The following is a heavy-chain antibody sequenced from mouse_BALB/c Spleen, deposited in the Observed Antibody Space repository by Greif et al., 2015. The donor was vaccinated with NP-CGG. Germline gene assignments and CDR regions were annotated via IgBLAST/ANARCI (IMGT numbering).Heavy chain of an antibody. J-gene: IGHJ2*01. Sequence: VQLQQSGAELVRPGVSVKISCRGSGYTFTDYAMHWVKQSHAKSLEWIGVISTYYGDASYNQKFKGKATMTVDKSSSTAYMELARLTSEDSAIYYCARGGLYGSSSYYFDYWGQGTTLTVSS. CDR3: ARGGLYGSSSYYFDY. CDR2: ISTYYGDA. V-gene: IGHV1S137*01. D-gene: IGHD1-1*01. CDR1: GYTFTDYA.